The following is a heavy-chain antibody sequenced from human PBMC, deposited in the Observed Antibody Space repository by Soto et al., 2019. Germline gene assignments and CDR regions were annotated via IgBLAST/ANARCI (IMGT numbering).Heavy chain of an antibody. Sequence: QVLMVQSGAEVKEPGSSVRVSCEVSGSTFANFAFSWVRQAPGQGPEWLGGIVVTSHTANYAQKFRDRVTITADTSTDTLYLQLRSLSFDDTAVYYCARAIKRWDVHYYFDYWGQGTLVTVSS. CDR2: IVVTSHTA. CDR1: GSTFANFA. CDR3: ARAIKRWDVHYYFDY. D-gene: IGHD1-26*01. V-gene: IGHV1-69*06. J-gene: IGHJ4*02.